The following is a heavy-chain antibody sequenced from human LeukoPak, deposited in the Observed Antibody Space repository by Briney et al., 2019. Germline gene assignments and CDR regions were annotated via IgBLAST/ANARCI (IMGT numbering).Heavy chain of an antibody. Sequence: ASVKVSCKVSGYTLTELSMHWVRQAPGKGLEWMGGFDPEDGETIYAQKFQGRVTMTEDTSTDTAYMELSSLRSVDTAVYYCATGGGGYDSSFDYWGQGTLVTVSS. CDR3: ATGGGGYDSSFDY. V-gene: IGHV1-24*01. D-gene: IGHD5-12*01. CDR2: FDPEDGET. CDR1: GYTLTELS. J-gene: IGHJ4*02.